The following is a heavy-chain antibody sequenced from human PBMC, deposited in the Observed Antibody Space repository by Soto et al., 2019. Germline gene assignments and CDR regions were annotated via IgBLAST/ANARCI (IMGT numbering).Heavy chain of an antibody. J-gene: IGHJ6*02. CDR2: ISYDGSNK. Sequence: GGSLRLSCSASGFTCSSYGMHWGRQAPGKGLEWVAVISYDGSNKYYADSVKGRFTISRDNSKNTLYLQMNSLRAEDTAVYYCAKVGEVLRFLEWLSDYYYYYGMDVWGQGTTVTVSS. CDR3: AKVGEVLRFLEWLSDYYYYYGMDV. CDR1: GFTCSSYG. D-gene: IGHD3-3*01. V-gene: IGHV3-30*18.